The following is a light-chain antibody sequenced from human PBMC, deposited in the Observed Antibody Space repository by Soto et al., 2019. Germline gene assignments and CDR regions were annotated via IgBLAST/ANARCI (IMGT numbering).Light chain of an antibody. CDR2: AAS. CDR1: QSISRY. V-gene: IGKV1-39*01. J-gene: IGKJ1*01. Sequence: GDRVTITCRASQSISRYLNWYQQKPGKAPKVLIYAASSLQSGVPSRFSGSGSGTDFTLTISSLQPEDFATYYCQQSYSTLTWTFGQGTKVEIK. CDR3: QQSYSTLTWT.